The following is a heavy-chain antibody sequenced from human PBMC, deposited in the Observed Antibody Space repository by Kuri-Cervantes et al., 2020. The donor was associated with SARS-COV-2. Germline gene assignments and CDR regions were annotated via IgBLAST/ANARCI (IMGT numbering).Heavy chain of an antibody. Sequence: ASVKVSCKTSGYTFTSYGTTWVRQAPGQGLEWMGWISHYSGNTDYAQRVQDRVILTRDRSTTTAYMELRSLRSDDTAMYYCVRDIIVVVPGALYMDVWGKGTTVTVSS. J-gene: IGHJ6*03. V-gene: IGHV1-18*01. CDR3: VRDIIVVVPGALYMDV. D-gene: IGHD2-2*01. CDR2: ISHYSGNT. CDR1: GYTFTSYG.